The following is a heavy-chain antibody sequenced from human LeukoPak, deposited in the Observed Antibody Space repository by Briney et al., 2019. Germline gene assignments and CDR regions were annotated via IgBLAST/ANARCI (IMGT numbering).Heavy chain of an antibody. Sequence: GESLKISCKVSGYTFTTYRFGWVRQMPGKGLEWMGIIYPADSDTRYSPSFQGQVTISVDKSISTAYLQWSSLKASDTAIYYCAGRGTGTTLAFDYWGQGTLVTVSS. D-gene: IGHD1-1*01. CDR3: AGRGTGTTLAFDY. CDR1: GYTFTTYR. V-gene: IGHV5-51*01. CDR2: IYPADSDT. J-gene: IGHJ4*02.